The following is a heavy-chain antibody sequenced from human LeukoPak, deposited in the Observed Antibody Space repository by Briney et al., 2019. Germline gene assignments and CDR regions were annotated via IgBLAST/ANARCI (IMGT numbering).Heavy chain of an antibody. Sequence: SETLSLTCAVYGGSFSGYYWSWIRQPPGKGLEWIGEINHSGSTNYNPSLKSRVTMSVDTSKNQFSLKLSSVTAADTAVYYCARDKYYYDSSGYYEGRFFDYWGQGTLVTVSS. J-gene: IGHJ4*02. V-gene: IGHV4-34*01. CDR1: GGSFSGYY. CDR2: INHSGST. D-gene: IGHD3-22*01. CDR3: ARDKYYYDSSGYYEGRFFDY.